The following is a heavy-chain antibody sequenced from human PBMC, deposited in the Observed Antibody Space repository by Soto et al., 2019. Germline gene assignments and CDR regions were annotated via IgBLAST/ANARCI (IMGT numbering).Heavy chain of an antibody. V-gene: IGHV1-69*02. Sequence: GASVKVSCKASGGTFSSYTISWVRQAPGQGLEWMARIIPILGIANYAQKFQGRVTITADKSTSTAYMELSSLRSEDTAVYYCARFRGSYGMDVWGQGTTVTVSS. J-gene: IGHJ6*02. CDR3: ARFRGSYGMDV. CDR2: IIPILGIA. CDR1: GGTFSSYT. D-gene: IGHD3-10*01.